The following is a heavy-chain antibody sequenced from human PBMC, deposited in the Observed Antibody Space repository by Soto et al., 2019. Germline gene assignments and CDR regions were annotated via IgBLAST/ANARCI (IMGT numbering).Heavy chain of an antibody. CDR2: ISYDGSNK. CDR3: ASLAAAGAWEPYYYYYYGMDV. J-gene: IGHJ6*02. CDR1: GFTFSSYA. Sequence: GGSLRLSCAASGFTFSSYAMHWVRQAPGKGLEWVAVISYDGSNKYYADSVKGRFTISRDNSKNRLYLQMNSLRAKDTAVYYCASLAAAGAWEPYYYYYYGMDVWGQGTTVTVSS. V-gene: IGHV3-30-3*01. D-gene: IGHD6-13*01.